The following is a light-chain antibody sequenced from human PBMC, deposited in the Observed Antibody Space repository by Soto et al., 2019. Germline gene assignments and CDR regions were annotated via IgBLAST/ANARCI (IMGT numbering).Light chain of an antibody. CDR3: QQRSNWPLYT. CDR1: QSVSSY. V-gene: IGKV3-11*01. CDR2: DAS. J-gene: IGKJ2*01. Sequence: EIVLTQSPATLSLSPGERATLSCRASQSVSSYLAWYQQTPGQAPRLLIYDASNRSTGIPDRFSGSGSGTDFTLSISSLESEDFVVYNCQQRSNWPLYTFGQETKPEIK.